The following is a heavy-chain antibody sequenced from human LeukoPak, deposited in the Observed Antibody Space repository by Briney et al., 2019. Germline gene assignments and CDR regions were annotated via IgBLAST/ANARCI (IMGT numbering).Heavy chain of an antibody. Sequence: GASVKVSCKASGYTFTGCFIHYVRQAPGQGLEWMGWIDPNSDNIRYSETFKDRVTMTRDTSTNTAYMELSWLRSDDTAVCYCARSAYNYGYVHFDHWGQGTLVIVSS. J-gene: IGHJ5*02. D-gene: IGHD5-18*01. CDR3: ARSAYNYGYVHFDH. V-gene: IGHV1-2*02. CDR2: IDPNSDNI. CDR1: GYTFTGCF.